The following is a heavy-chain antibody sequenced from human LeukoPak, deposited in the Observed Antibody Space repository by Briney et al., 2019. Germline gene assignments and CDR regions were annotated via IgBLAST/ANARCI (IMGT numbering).Heavy chain of an antibody. CDR1: GYTFTSYG. CDR3: ARDSGYGSGSFNWFDP. J-gene: IGHJ5*02. V-gene: IGHV1-18*01. CDR2: ISAYNGNT. Sequence: GASVKVSFKASGYTFTSYGISWVRQAPGQGLEWMGWISAYNGNTNYAQKLQGRVTMTTDTSTSTAYMELRSLRSDDTAVYYCARDSGYGSGSFNWFDPWGQGTLVTVSS. D-gene: IGHD3-10*01.